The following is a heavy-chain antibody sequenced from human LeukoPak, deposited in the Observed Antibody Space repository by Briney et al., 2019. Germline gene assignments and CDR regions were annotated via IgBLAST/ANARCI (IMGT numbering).Heavy chain of an antibody. Sequence: KPSETPSLTCTVSGGSISSYYWSWIRQPPGKGLEWIGYIYYSGSTNYNPSLKSRVTISVDTSKNQFSLKLSSVTAADTAVYYCARDLSFVRGVPLAFDIWGQGTMVTVSS. V-gene: IGHV4-59*01. CDR3: ARDLSFVRGVPLAFDI. CDR1: GGSISSYY. D-gene: IGHD3-10*02. CDR2: IYYSGST. J-gene: IGHJ3*02.